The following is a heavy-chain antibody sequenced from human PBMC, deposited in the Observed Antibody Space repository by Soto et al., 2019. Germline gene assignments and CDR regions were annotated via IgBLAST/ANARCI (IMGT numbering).Heavy chain of an antibody. CDR2: ISSSSSTI. CDR3: ARDVTMIVVVIDAFDI. D-gene: IGHD3-22*01. V-gene: IGHV3-48*02. J-gene: IGHJ3*02. Sequence: EVQLVESGGGLVQPGGSLRLSCAASGFTFSSYSMNWVRQAPGKGLEWVSYISSSSSTIYYADSVKGRFTISRDNAKNSQYLQMNSLRDEDTAVYYCARDVTMIVVVIDAFDIWGQGTMVTVSS. CDR1: GFTFSSYS.